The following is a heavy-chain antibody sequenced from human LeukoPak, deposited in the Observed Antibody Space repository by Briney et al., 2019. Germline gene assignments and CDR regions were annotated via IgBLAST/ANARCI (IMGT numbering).Heavy chain of an antibody. CDR3: ARVTVDYVILTGYPPDY. D-gene: IGHD3-9*01. V-gene: IGHV1-18*01. CDR2: ISAYNGNT. Sequence: ASVKVSCKASGYTFTSYGISWVRQAPGQGLEWMGWISAYNGNTNYAQKLQGRVTITTDTSTSPAHMELRSLRSDDTAVYYCARVTVDYVILTGYPPDYWGQGTLVTVSS. CDR1: GYTFTSYG. J-gene: IGHJ4*02.